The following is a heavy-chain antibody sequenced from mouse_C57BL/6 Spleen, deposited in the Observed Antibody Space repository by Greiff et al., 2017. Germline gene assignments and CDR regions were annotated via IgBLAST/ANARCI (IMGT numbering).Heavy chain of an antibody. J-gene: IGHJ4*01. Sequence: QVQLQQPGTELVKPGASVKLSCKASGYTFTSYWLHWVKQRPGQGLEWIGNINPSNGGTNYNEKFKSKATLTVDKSSSPAYMQLSSLTSEDSAVYYCARWDYYAPYAMDYWGQGTSVTVSS. D-gene: IGHD1-1*01. CDR2: INPSNGGT. CDR3: ARWDYYAPYAMDY. CDR1: GYTFTSYW. V-gene: IGHV1-53*01.